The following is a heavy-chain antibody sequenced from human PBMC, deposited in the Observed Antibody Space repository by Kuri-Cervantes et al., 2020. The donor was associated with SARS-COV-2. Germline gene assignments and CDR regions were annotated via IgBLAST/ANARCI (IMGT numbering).Heavy chain of an antibody. Sequence: GGSLRLSCATSAFTFSGYGMHWVRQAPGKGLEWVSFIRYDGSNTYYADSVKGRFTISRDNSKNTLYLQMNSLRAEDTAVYYCAKDSDWSLDYWGQGTLVTVSS. V-gene: IGHV3-30*02. CDR1: AFTFSGYG. J-gene: IGHJ4*02. D-gene: IGHD1-1*01. CDR2: IRYDGSNT. CDR3: AKDSDWSLDY.